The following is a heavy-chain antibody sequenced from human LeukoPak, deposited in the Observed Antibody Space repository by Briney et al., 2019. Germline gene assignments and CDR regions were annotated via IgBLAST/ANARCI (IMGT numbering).Heavy chain of an antibody. J-gene: IGHJ5*02. CDR1: GFTFSSYA. CDR3: ALHINGDYESRFDP. Sequence: GGSLRLSCAASGFTFSSYAMSWVRQAPGKGLEWVSGISGSDGSTNYADSVKGRFTISRENSKNTLYLQMNSLRAEDTAVYYCALHINGDYESRFDPWGQGTLVTVSS. D-gene: IGHD4-17*01. V-gene: IGHV3-23*01. CDR2: ISGSDGST.